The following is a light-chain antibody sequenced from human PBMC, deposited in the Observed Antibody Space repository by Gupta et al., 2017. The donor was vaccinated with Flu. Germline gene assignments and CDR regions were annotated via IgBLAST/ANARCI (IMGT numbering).Light chain of an antibody. V-gene: IGKV4-1*01. J-gene: IGKJ1*01. Sequence: NCKSSQSVLYTSNNKNYLAWYQHKPGQPPRLLIYWASTRESGVPDRFSGSGSGTDFTLTISSLQAEDVAVYYCHQYKTAPWTFGQGTKVDLK. CDR1: QSVLYTSNNKNY. CDR3: HQYKTAPWT. CDR2: WAS.